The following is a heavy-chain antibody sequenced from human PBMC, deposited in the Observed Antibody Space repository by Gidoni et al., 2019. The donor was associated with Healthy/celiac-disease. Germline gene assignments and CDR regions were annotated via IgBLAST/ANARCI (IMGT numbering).Heavy chain of an antibody. CDR3: TRTSYDSSGLYFDY. V-gene: IGHV3-49*03. CDR1: GFTFGDYA. CDR2: IRSKAYGGTT. J-gene: IGHJ4*02. Sequence: EVQLVESGGGLVQPGRSLRLSCTASGFTFGDYAMSWFRQATGKGLEWVGFIRSKAYGGTTEYAASVKGRFTISRDDSKSIAYLQMNSLKTEDTAVYYCTRTSYDSSGLYFDYWGQGTLVTVSS. D-gene: IGHD3-22*01.